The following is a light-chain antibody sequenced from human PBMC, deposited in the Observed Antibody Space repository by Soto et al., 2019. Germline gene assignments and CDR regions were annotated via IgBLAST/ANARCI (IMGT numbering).Light chain of an antibody. V-gene: IGKV1-39*01. CDR3: QQSYSIPFT. Sequence: DIQMTQSPSSLSASVGDRVTISCRASQSINAFLTWYQQKPGEAPRLLIYGASNLQGGVPSRFSGSGSGTDFTLTISSLHPEDFALYYCQQSYSIPFTFGQGTKLEIK. CDR2: GAS. CDR1: QSINAF. J-gene: IGKJ2*01.